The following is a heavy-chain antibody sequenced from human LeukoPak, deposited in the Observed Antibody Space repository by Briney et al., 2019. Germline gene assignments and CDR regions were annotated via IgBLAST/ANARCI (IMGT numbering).Heavy chain of an antibody. D-gene: IGHD3-16*02. J-gene: IGHJ3*02. CDR2: ISAYNGNT. V-gene: IGHV1-18*01. CDR3: ARDRVYDYVWGSYLGGDSDAFDI. CDR1: GYTFTSYG. Sequence: ASVKVSCKASGYTFTSYGLSWVRQAPGQGLEWMGWISAYNGNTNYAQKLQGRVTMTTDTSTSTAYMELRSLRSDDTAVYYCARDRVYDYVWGSYLGGDSDAFDIWGQGTMVTVSS.